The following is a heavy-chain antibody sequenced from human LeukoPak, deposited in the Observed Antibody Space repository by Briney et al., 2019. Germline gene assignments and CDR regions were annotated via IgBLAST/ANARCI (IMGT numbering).Heavy chain of an antibody. CDR3: ARDLGRHSSGYYRVPDY. D-gene: IGHD3-22*01. J-gene: IGHJ4*02. CDR1: GFTFSSYW. Sequence: GGSLRLSCAASGFTFSSYWMSWVRRAPGKGLEWVANIKQDGSEKYYVDSVKGRFTISRDNAKNSLYLQMNSLRAEDTAVYYCARDLGRHSSGYYRVPDYWGQGTLVTVSS. V-gene: IGHV3-7*01. CDR2: IKQDGSEK.